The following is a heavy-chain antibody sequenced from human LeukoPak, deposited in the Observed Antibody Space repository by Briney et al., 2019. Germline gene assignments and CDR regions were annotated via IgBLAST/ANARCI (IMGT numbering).Heavy chain of an antibody. CDR2: ISGSGGST. D-gene: IGHD3-22*01. Sequence: GGSLRLSCAASGFTFSSYAMSWVRRAPGKGLEWVSAISGSGGSTYYADSVKGQFTISRDNSKNTLYLQMNSLRAEGTAVYYCAKDFHYYDSSCYYYGLFDYWGQGTLVTVSS. CDR1: GFTFSSYA. CDR3: AKDFHYYDSSCYYYGLFDY. V-gene: IGHV3-23*01. J-gene: IGHJ4*02.